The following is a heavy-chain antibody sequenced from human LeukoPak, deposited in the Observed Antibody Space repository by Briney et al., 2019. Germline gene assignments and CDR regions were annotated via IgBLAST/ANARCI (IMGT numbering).Heavy chain of an antibody. J-gene: IGHJ6*02. CDR3: AKNRRDGDYYYYYGMDV. CDR2: ISGSGGST. Sequence: PGGSLRLSCAASGFTFSSYAMSWVRQAPGKGLEWVSAISGSGGSTYYADSVKGRFTISRDNSKNTLYLQMNSLRAEDTAVYYCAKNRRDGDYYYYYGMDVWGQGTTVTVSS. CDR1: GFTFSSYA. D-gene: IGHD2-8*01. V-gene: IGHV3-23*01.